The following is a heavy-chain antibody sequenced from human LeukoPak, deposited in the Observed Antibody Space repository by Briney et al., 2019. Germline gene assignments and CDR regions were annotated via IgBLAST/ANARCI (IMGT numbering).Heavy chain of an antibody. CDR1: GFTFGNYG. D-gene: IGHD1-26*01. V-gene: IGHV3-20*04. CDR3: AKDREKPSQFDY. CDR2: INWNGGKT. Sequence: GGSLRLSCAASGFTFGNYGMSWVRQVAGKGLEWVSGINWNGGKTGYVDAVRGRFTISRDNAKNTLFLQMTSLRVEDTAVYYCAKDREKPSQFDYWGQGTLVTVSS. J-gene: IGHJ4*02.